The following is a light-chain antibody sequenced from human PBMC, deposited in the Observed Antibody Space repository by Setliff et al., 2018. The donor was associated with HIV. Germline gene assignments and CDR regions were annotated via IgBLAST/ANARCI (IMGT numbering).Light chain of an antibody. CDR3: TSSTGSVIL. CDR1: SSDVGGYDY. CDR2: AVS. V-gene: IGLV2-14*03. J-gene: IGLJ2*01. Sequence: QSALSPQPASVSGSPGQSITISCTGASSDVGGYDYVSWYQQHPGKAPKLIIYAVSNRPSGVSNRFSGSKSGNTASLTISGLQAEDEADYYCTSSTGSVILFGGGTKVTVL.